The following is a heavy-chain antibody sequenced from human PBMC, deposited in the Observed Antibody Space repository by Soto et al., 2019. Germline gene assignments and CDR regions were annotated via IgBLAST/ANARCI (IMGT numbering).Heavy chain of an antibody. D-gene: IGHD6-6*01. V-gene: IGHV3-30*18. CDR1: GFTFSSYG. CDR3: AKDREYSSSSKNYYYGMDV. CDR2: ISYDGSNK. Sequence: QVQLVESGGGVVQPGRSLRLSCAASGFTFSSYGMHWVRQAPGKGLEWVAVISYDGSNKYYADSVKGRFTISRDNSKNTLYLQMNSLRAEDTAVYYCAKDREYSSSSKNYYYGMDVWGQGTTVTVSS. J-gene: IGHJ6*02.